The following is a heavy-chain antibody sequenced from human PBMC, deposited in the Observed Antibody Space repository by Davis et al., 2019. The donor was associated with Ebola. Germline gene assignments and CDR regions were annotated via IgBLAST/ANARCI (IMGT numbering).Heavy chain of an antibody. V-gene: IGHV1-3*01. CDR1: GYTFTSYA. Sequence: ASVKVSCKASGYTFTSYAMHWVRQAPGQRLEWMGWINAGNGNTKYSQKFQGRVTITRDTSASTAYMELSSLRSEDTAVYYCARWGDIVVGWQMGFDYWGQGTLVTVSS. D-gene: IGHD2-21*01. CDR2: INAGNGNT. CDR3: ARWGDIVVGWQMGFDY. J-gene: IGHJ4*02.